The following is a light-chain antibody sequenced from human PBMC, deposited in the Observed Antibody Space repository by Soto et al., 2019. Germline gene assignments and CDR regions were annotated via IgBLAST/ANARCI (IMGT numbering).Light chain of an antibody. CDR1: SSDVGGYNY. CDR2: EVS. CDR3: SSYTTSYTQV. V-gene: IGLV2-14*01. J-gene: IGLJ3*02. Sequence: QSVLTQPASVSGSPGQSITISCTGSSSDVGGYNYVSWYQHHPGKVPKLMIYEVSNLPSGVSNRFSGSKSGNTASLSISGLQAEDEADYYCSSYTTSYTQVFGGGTKLTVL.